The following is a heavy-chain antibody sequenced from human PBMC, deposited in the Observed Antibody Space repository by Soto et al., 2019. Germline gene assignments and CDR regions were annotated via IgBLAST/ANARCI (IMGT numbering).Heavy chain of an antibody. CDR2: TYYRSRWYS. D-gene: IGHD2-15*01. CDR3: ARSEEDSDYYYYGMDV. Sequence: PSQTLSLTCVGSGDTVSSNSVAWNWVRQSPSRGLEWLGRTYYRSRWYSDYAVSVRSRIDINADTSKSQVSLQLNPVTPEDTAVYYCARSEEDSDYYYYGMDVWGQGTTVTVSS. V-gene: IGHV6-1*01. CDR1: GDTVSSNSVA. J-gene: IGHJ6*02.